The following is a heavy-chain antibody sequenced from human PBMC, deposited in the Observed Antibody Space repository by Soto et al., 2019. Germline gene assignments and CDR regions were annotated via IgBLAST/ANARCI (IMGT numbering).Heavy chain of an antibody. CDR3: ARNSVAPDYYYYGMDV. CDR2: ISGSGGST. V-gene: IGHV3-23*01. D-gene: IGHD6-6*01. J-gene: IGHJ6*02. CDR1: GFTFSSYA. Sequence: EVQLLESGGGLVQPGGSLRLSCAASGFTFSSYAMSWVRQAPGKGLEWVSAISGSGGSTYYADSVKGRFTISRDNSKNTLYPQMNSLRAEDTAVYYCARNSVAPDYYYYGMDVWGQGTTVTVSS.